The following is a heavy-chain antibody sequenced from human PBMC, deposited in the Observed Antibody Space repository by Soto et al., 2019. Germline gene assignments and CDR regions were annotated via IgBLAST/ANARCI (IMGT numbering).Heavy chain of an antibody. CDR1: GGSISSNNW. V-gene: IGHV4-4*02. CDR2: IHHSGST. CDR3: ARDPLGSTTPTDY. D-gene: IGHD1-26*01. J-gene: IGHJ4*02. Sequence: QVQLQESGPGLVKPSGTLSLTCAVSGGSISSNNWWSWVRQPPGKGLEWIGEIHHSGSTNYNPSLKSRVTISVDKSKNHFSLNLTSVTAADTAVYYCARDPLGSTTPTDYWGQGTLVTVSS.